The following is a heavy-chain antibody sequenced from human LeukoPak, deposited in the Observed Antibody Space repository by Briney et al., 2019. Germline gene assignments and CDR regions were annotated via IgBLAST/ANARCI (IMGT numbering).Heavy chain of an antibody. Sequence: PSETLSLTCAVSGGSISSGGYSWSWIRQPPGKGLEWIGYIYHNGSTYYNPSLKSRVTISVDRSKNQFSLKLSSVTAADTAVYYCARGQGARYYYYYGMDVWGQGTTVTVSS. V-gene: IGHV4-30-2*01. CDR2: IYHNGST. J-gene: IGHJ6*02. D-gene: IGHD3-16*01. CDR3: ARGQGARYYYYYGMDV. CDR1: GGSISSGGYS.